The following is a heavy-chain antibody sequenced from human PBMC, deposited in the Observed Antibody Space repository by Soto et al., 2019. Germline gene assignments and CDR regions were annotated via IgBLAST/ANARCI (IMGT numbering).Heavy chain of an antibody. V-gene: IGHV1-69*12. J-gene: IGHJ4*02. Sequence: QVQLVQSGAEVKKPGSSVKVSCKASGGTFSSYAVSWVQQAPGQGLEWMGGIIPIFRTTHYAQQFQGRVTITADGSMTTAYMELSSLRSEDTAVYYCAREIRGNFYPDYWGQGTLVTVSS. D-gene: IGHD3-10*01. CDR1: GGTFSSYA. CDR3: AREIRGNFYPDY. CDR2: IIPIFRTT.